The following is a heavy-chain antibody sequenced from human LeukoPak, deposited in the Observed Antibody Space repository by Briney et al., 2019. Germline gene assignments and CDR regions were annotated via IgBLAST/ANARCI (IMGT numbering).Heavy chain of an antibody. CDR3: AKNIVVVPAANRDAFDI. CDR1: GFTFSSYA. J-gene: IGHJ3*02. CDR2: ISGSGGST. D-gene: IGHD2-2*01. V-gene: IGHV3-23*01. Sequence: GGSLRLSCAASGFTFSSYAMSWVRQAPGKGLEWVSAISGSGGSTYYADSVKGRFTISRDNSKNTLYLQMNSLRAEDTAVYYCAKNIVVVPAANRDAFDIWGQGTMVTVSS.